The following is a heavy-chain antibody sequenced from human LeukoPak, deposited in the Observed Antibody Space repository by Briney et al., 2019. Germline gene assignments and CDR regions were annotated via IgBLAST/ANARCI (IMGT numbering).Heavy chain of an antibody. Sequence: GGSLRLSCAASGFIFSSYGMYWVRQAPGKGLEWVAFIRYDGSNKYYADSVKGRFTISRDNSKNTLYLQMDSLRAEDTAVYYCAKLGSSGWLLDYWGQGTLVTVSS. D-gene: IGHD6-19*01. J-gene: IGHJ4*02. CDR1: GFIFSSYG. CDR3: AKLGSSGWLLDY. CDR2: IRYDGSNK. V-gene: IGHV3-30*02.